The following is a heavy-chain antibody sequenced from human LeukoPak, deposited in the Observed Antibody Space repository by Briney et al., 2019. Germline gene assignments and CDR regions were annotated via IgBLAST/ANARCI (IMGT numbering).Heavy chain of an antibody. D-gene: IGHD6-19*01. V-gene: IGHV1-3*01. CDR2: INAGNGNT. CDR3: AREHTLWLVPAGY. Sequence: ASVKVSCKASGYTFTSYTMHWVRQAPGQRLEWMGWINAGNGNTKYSQKFQGRVTITRDTSASTAYMELSSLRSEDTAVYYCAREHTLWLVPAGYWGQGTLVTVSS. J-gene: IGHJ4*02. CDR1: GYTFTSYT.